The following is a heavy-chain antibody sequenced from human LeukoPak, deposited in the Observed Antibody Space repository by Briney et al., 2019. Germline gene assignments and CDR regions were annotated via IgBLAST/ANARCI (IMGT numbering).Heavy chain of an antibody. CDR2: IYWNDDK. Sequence: SGPTLVNPTQTLTLTCTFSRFSLSTSGVGVGWIRQPPGKALEWLALIYWNDDKRYSPSLKSRLTITKDTSKNQVVLTMTNMDPVDTATYYCAHTVEELVYYYYYMDVWGKGTTVTVSS. J-gene: IGHJ6*03. CDR1: RFSLSTSGVG. D-gene: IGHD6-6*01. V-gene: IGHV2-5*01. CDR3: AHTVEELVYYYYYMDV.